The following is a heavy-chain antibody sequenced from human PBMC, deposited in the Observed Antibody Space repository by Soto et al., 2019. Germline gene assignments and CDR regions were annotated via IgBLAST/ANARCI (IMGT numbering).Heavy chain of an antibody. CDR1: GGSISGYY. CDR3: ARMERSKEGLSVYYFDF. CDR2: ISYRAIT. V-gene: IGHV4-59*03. D-gene: IGHD3-16*02. Sequence: PSETLSLTCTVCGGSISGYYWSWIRQPPGKEPEWLGYISYRAITNYNPSPKSRISISLVTSKDQSSLKLDAVTAADTAVYYCARMERSKEGLSVYYFDFWGQGTLVTVSS. J-gene: IGHJ4*02.